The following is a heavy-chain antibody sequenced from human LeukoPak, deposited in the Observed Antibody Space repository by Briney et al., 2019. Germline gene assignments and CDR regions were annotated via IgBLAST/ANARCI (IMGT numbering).Heavy chain of an antibody. CDR2: ISSSGSTI. J-gene: IGHJ4*02. V-gene: IGHV3-48*03. D-gene: IGHD3-10*01. CDR1: GFTFSSYE. CDR3: ARDGLTMVRGVIPFDY. Sequence: PGGSLRLSCAASGFTFSSYEMNWVRQAPGKGLEWVSYISSSGSTIYYADSVKGRFTISRDNAKNSLYLQMNSLRAEDTAVYYCARDGLTMVRGVIPFDYWGQGTLVTVSS.